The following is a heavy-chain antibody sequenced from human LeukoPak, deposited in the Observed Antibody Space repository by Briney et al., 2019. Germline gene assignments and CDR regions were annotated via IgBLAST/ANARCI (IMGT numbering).Heavy chain of an antibody. V-gene: IGHV3-15*01. CDR2: IKSKGDGETR. J-gene: IGHJ3*01. CDR1: GFSISIAW. CDR3: AAVGEWLSNAFNL. Sequence: GSLRLSCAASGFSISIAWMSWVRQAPGKGLEWVGRIKSKGDGETRDYAAPVKDRFIISRDDSKNMLYLQMNNLKTEDTAIYYCAAVGEWLSNAFNLWGQGTMVTVSA. D-gene: IGHD3-22*01.